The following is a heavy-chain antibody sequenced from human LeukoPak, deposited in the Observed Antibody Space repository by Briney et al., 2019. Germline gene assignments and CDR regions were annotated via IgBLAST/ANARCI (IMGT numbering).Heavy chain of an antibody. CDR1: GFTFSSYA. V-gene: IGHV3-23*01. CDR2: ISGSGGTT. J-gene: IGHJ4*02. D-gene: IGHD6-13*01. Sequence: PGGSLRLSCAASGFTFSSYAMSWVRQAPGKGLEWVSGISGSGGTTYYADSVKGRFTISRDNSKNTLYLQMNSLRAEDTAVYFCARDMGRAWYGPPDYWGQGTLVTVSS. CDR3: ARDMGRAWYGPPDY.